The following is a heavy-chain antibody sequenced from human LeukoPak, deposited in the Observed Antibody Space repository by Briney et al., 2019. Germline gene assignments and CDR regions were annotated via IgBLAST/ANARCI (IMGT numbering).Heavy chain of an antibody. CDR1: GYTFTSYA. Sequence: ASVKVSCKASGYTFTSYAMNWVRQAPGQGLEWMGWINTNTGNPTYAQGFTGRFVFSLETSVSTAYLQISSLRAEDTAVYYCARARIQLRDYYDSSGFVRTHWFDPWGQGTLVTVSS. V-gene: IGHV7-4-1*02. CDR2: INTNTGNP. D-gene: IGHD3-22*01. CDR3: ARARIQLRDYYDSSGFVRTHWFDP. J-gene: IGHJ5*02.